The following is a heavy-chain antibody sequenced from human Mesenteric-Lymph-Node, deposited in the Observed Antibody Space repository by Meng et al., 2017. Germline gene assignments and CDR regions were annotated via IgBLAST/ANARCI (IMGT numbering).Heavy chain of an antibody. CDR3: ARDSRDRSSMVRGVNYWYFDL. CDR1: GGTFSSYA. V-gene: IGHV1-69*05. J-gene: IGHJ2*01. D-gene: IGHD3-10*01. CDR2: IIPIFGTA. Sequence: SVKVSCKASGGTFSSYAISWVRQAPGQGLEWMGGIIPIFGTANYAQKFQGRVTITTDESTSTAYMELSSLRSEDTAVYYCARDSRDRSSMVRGVNYWYFDLWGRGTLVTVSS.